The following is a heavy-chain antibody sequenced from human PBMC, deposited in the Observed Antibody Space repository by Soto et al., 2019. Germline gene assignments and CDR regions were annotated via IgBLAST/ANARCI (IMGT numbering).Heavy chain of an antibody. CDR2: IYYSGNT. CDR3: ARGAYSDSSSYFDY. J-gene: IGHJ4*02. Sequence: LSLTCTVSGGSISSDDYYWSWIRQPPGKGLEWIGYIYYSGNTYSSPSLQSRVTISVDTSKNQFSLKLNSVTAADTAVYYCARGAYSDSSSYFDYWGQGTLVTVSS. V-gene: IGHV4-30-4*01. CDR1: GGSISSDDYY. D-gene: IGHD6-6*01.